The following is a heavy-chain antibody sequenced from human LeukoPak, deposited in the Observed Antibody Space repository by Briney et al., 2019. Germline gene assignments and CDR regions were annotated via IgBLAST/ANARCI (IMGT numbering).Heavy chain of an antibody. D-gene: IGHD6-13*01. CDR1: GYTFTGYY. CDR3: ASGIKRGIAAGGSYYY. V-gene: IGHV1-2*02. J-gene: IGHJ4*01. Sequence: ASVKVSCKASGYTFTGYYMHWVRQAPGQGLEWMGWINPNSGGTNYAQKFQGRVTMTRDTSISTAYMELSRLRSDDTAVYYCASGIKRGIAAGGSYYYWGQGTLVTGSS. CDR2: INPNSGGT.